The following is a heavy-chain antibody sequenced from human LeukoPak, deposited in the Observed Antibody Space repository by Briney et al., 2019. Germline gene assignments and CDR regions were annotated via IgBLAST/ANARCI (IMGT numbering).Heavy chain of an antibody. J-gene: IGHJ4*02. CDR1: GYTFTGYY. CDR2: INPNSGGT. V-gene: IGHV1-2*02. Sequence: GASVKVSCKASGYTFTGYYMHWVRQAPGQGLKWMGWINPNSGGTNYAQKFQGRVTMTRDTSISTAYMELSRLRSDDTAVYYCASLGYCSGGSCYPFDYWGQGTLVTVSS. CDR3: ASLGYCSGGSCYPFDY. D-gene: IGHD2-15*01.